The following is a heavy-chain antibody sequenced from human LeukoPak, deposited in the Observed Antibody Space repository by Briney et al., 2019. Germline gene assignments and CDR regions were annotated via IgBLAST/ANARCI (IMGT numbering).Heavy chain of an antibody. CDR2: IYYSGST. Sequence: SETLSLTCTVSGGSVSSGSYYWSWIRQPPGKGLEWIGYIYYSGSTNYNPSLKSRVTISVDTSKNQFSLKLSSVTAADTAVCYCARSPNYDFWSGSWGQPAYFDYWGQGTLVTVSS. D-gene: IGHD3-3*01. J-gene: IGHJ4*02. V-gene: IGHV4-61*01. CDR3: ARSPNYDFWSGSWGQPAYFDY. CDR1: GGSVSSGSYY.